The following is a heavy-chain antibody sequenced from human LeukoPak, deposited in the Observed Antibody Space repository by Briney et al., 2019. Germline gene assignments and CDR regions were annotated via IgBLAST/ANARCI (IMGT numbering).Heavy chain of an antibody. CDR1: GGSISSGSYY. CDR3: ARAKGYCSGGSCYSDAFDI. CDR2: IYTSGST. Sequence: SETLSLTCTVSGGSISSGSYYWSWIRQPAGKGLEWIGRIYTSGSTNYNPSLKSRVTISVDTSKNQFSLKLSSVTAADTAVYYCARAKGYCSGGSCYSDAFDIRGQGTMVTVSS. D-gene: IGHD2-15*01. V-gene: IGHV4-61*02. J-gene: IGHJ3*02.